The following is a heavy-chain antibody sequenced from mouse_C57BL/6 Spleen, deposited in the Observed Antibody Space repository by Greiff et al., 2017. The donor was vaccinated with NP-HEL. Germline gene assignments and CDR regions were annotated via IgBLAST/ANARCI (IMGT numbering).Heavy chain of an antibody. CDR3: ARQDYGSSYAWFAY. Sequence: QVHVKQSGPGLVAPSQSLSITCTVSGFSLTSYGVHWVRQPPGKGLEWLVVIWSDGSTTYNSALKSRLSISKDNSKSQVFLKMNSLQTDDTAMYYCARQDYGSSYAWFAYWGQGTLVTVSA. CDR2: IWSDGST. J-gene: IGHJ3*01. CDR1: GFSLTSYG. V-gene: IGHV2-6-1*01. D-gene: IGHD1-1*01.